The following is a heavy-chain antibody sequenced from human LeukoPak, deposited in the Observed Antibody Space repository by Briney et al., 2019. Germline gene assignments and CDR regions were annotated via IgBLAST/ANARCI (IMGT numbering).Heavy chain of an antibody. CDR1: GGSFSGYY. CDR2: INHSGST. D-gene: IGHD2-2*01. CDR3: ARGGGVSAAKDY. V-gene: IGHV4-34*01. J-gene: IGHJ4*02. Sequence: SETLSLTCAVYGGSFSGYYWSWIRQPPGKGLEWIGEINHSGSTNYNPSLKSRVTISADTSKNQFSLKLSSVTAADTAVYYCARGGGVSAAKDYWGQGTLVTVSS.